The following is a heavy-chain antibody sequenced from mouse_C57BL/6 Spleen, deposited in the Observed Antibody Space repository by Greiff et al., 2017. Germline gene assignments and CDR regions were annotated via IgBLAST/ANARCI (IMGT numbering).Heavy chain of an antibody. CDR2: INPSNGGT. D-gene: IGHD2-1*01. CDR1: GYTFTSYW. J-gene: IGHJ1*03. V-gene: IGHV1-53*01. CDR3: AREGVYYGNSNWYFDV. Sequence: VQLQQPGTELVKPGASVKLSCKASGYTFTSYWMHWVKQRPGQGLEWIGNINPSNGGTNYNEKFKSKATLTVDKSSSTAYMQLSSLTSEDSAVYYCAREGVYYGNSNWYFDVWGTGTTVTVSS.